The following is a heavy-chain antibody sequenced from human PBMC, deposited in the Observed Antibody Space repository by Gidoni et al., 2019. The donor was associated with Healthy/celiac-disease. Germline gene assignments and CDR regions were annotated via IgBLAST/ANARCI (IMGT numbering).Heavy chain of an antibody. CDR3: ARDSDGSGSYYYYGMDV. J-gene: IGHJ6*02. D-gene: IGHD3-10*01. Sequence: EVQLVESGGGLVQPGGSLRLSWAASGFTFSSYWMGWVRQAQGQGLEWVANIKQDGSEKYYVDSVNGRFTISRDNAKNSLYLQMNSLRAEDTAVYYCARDSDGSGSYYYYGMDVWGQGTTVTVSS. CDR2: IKQDGSEK. V-gene: IGHV3-7*03. CDR1: GFTFSSYW.